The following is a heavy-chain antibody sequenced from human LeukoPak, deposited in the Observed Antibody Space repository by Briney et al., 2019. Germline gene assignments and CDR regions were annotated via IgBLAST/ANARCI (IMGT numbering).Heavy chain of an antibody. D-gene: IGHD3-9*01. J-gene: IGHJ4*02. CDR2: ISGSGGST. CDR3: AKDSDYDILTGYSYYFDY. V-gene: IGHV3-23*01. CDR1: GFTFSSYA. Sequence: GGSLRLSCAASGFTFSSYAMSWVRQAPGKGLEWVSAISGSGGSTYYADSVKGRFTISRDNSKNTLYLQMNGLRAEDTAVYYCAKDSDYDILTGYSYYFDYWGQGTLVTVSS.